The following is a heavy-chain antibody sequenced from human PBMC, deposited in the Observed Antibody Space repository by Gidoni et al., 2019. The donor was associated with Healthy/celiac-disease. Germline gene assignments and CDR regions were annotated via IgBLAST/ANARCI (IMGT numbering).Heavy chain of an antibody. CDR2: SSVSGGST. CDR1: EFTCSRYA. J-gene: IGHJ5*02. D-gene: IGHD6-6*01. CDR3: AKDRFGIAARPGWFDP. V-gene: IGHV3-23*01. Sequence: EVQLLESGGGLVQPGGSLRLSCAASEFTCSRYAMSWGRQAPGRGLEWVSASSVSGGSTYYADSVKGRFTISRDNSKNTLYLQMNSLRAEDTAVYYCAKDRFGIAARPGWFDPWGQGTLVTVSS.